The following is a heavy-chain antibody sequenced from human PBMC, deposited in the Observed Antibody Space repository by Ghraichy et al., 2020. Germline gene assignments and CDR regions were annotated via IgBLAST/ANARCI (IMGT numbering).Heavy chain of an antibody. V-gene: IGHV1-3*01. CDR2: INAGNGNT. CDR3: ARDYDSSGYYYGSFFQN. Sequence: ASVKVSCKASGYTFTSYAMHWVRQAPGQRLEWMGWINAGNGNTKYSQKFQGRVTITRDTSASTAYMELSSLRSEDTAVYYCARDYDSSGYYYGSFFQNWGQGTLVTVSS. J-gene: IGHJ4*02. D-gene: IGHD3-22*01. CDR1: GYTFTSYA.